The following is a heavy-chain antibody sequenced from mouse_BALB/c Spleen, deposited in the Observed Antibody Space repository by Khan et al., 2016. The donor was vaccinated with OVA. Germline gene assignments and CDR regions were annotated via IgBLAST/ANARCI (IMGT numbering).Heavy chain of an antibody. D-gene: IGHD1-2*01. CDR1: GFTFSDYG. CDR3: ARGGGTAPFAY. V-gene: IGHV5-15*02. J-gene: IGHJ3*01. CDR2: ISDLAYTI. Sequence: EVELVESGGGLVQPGGSRKLSCAASGFTFSDYGMAWVRQAPGKGPEWVAFISDLAYTIYSGDAVTGRFTISRANAKNTLYLEMSSLRSEDTAIYYCARGGGTAPFAYWGLGTLVTVSA.